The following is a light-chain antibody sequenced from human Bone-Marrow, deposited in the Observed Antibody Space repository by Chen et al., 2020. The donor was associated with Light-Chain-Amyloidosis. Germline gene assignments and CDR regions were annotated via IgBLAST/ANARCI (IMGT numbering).Light chain of an antibody. J-gene: IGLJ2*01. CDR3: QSADSSGTYEVI. CDR1: DLPTKY. Sequence: YELTQPPSVSVSPGQTARITCSGDDLPTKYAYWYQQKPGQAPVLVIHRDTERPSGISERFSGSSLGTTATLTISGVQAEDEADYHCQSADSSGTYEVIFGGGTKLTVL. V-gene: IGLV3-25*03. CDR2: RDT.